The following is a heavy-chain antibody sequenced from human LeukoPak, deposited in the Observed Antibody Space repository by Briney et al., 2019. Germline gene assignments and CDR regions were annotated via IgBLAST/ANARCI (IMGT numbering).Heavy chain of an antibody. CDR3: AREYCTNGVCYHGSGWLSD. CDR1: GFTFSSYA. V-gene: IGHV3-7*01. CDR2: IKQDGSEK. J-gene: IGHJ4*02. Sequence: GGSLRLSCAASGFTFSSYAMSWVRQAPGKGLEWVANIKQDGSEKYYVDSVKGRFTISRDNAKNSLYLQMNSLRAEDTAVYYCAREYCTNGVCYHGSGWLSDWGQGTLVTVSS. D-gene: IGHD2-8*01.